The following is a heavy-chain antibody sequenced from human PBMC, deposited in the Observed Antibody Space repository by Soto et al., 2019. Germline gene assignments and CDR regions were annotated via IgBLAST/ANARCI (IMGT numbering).Heavy chain of an antibody. D-gene: IGHD3-9*01. Sequence: PGGSLRLSCAASGFTFSSYAMSWVRQAPGKGLEWVSAISGSGGSTYYADSVKGRFTISRDNSKNTLYLQMNSLRAEDTAVYYCAKDGYFDWLFPWDAFDIWGQGTMVTVSS. CDR1: GFTFSSYA. CDR2: ISGSGGST. J-gene: IGHJ3*02. CDR3: AKDGYFDWLFPWDAFDI. V-gene: IGHV3-23*01.